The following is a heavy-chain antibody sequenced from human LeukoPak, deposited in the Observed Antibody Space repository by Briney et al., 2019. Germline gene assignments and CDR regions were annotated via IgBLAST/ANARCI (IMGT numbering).Heavy chain of an antibody. J-gene: IGHJ4*02. CDR3: AKDAAGPEY. CDR1: GLPIADFA. D-gene: IGHD6-13*01. Sequence: GGSLRLSCVASGLPIADFAMHWVRQAPGKGLEWVSGISASGGDTWYPDSVKGRFTISRDNSKNTLFLQMNSLRVEDTAIYYCAKDAAGPEYWGQGTRVTVSS. CDR2: ISASGGDT. V-gene: IGHV3-23*01.